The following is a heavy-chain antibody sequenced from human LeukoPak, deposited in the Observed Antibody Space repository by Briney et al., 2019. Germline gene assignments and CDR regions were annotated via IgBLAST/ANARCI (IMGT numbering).Heavy chain of an antibody. CDR3: ARAQQLVHWFDP. D-gene: IGHD6-13*01. CDR2: MNPNSGNT. V-gene: IGHV1-8*01. CDR1: GYTFTSYD. Sequence: ASVKVSCKASGYTFTSYDINWVRQATGQGLEWMGWMNPNSGNTGYAQKFQGRVTMTRNTSISTAYMELSSLRSDDTAVYYCARAQQLVHWFDPWGQGTLVTVSS. J-gene: IGHJ5*02.